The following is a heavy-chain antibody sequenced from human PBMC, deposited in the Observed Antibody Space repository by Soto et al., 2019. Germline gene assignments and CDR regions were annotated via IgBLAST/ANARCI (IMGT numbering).Heavy chain of an antibody. J-gene: IGHJ5*02. CDR1: GITFTNAW. V-gene: IGHV3-15*01. Sequence: EVQLVESGGGLVKPGGSLRLSCAASGITFTNAWMGWVRQAPGKGLDGIGRLKSRRDGGTSDYAAPVKGRFSISKDESKNTLYLQMNSLKTEDTAVYHCTTDGGVSAYPLFWAWGQGTLVTVSS. CDR2: LKSRRDGGTS. CDR3: TTDGGVSAYPLFWA. D-gene: IGHD2-8*02.